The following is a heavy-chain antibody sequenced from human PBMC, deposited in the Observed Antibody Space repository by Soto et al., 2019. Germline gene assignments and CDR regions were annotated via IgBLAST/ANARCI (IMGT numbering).Heavy chain of an antibody. CDR2: IYHSGST. J-gene: IGHJ3*02. CDR1: GGSISSGGYS. CDR3: ARTPDI. V-gene: IGHV4-30-2*01. Sequence: QLQLQESGSGLVKPSQTLSLTCAVSGGSISSGGYSWSWIRQPPGKGLEWIGYIYHSGSTYYNPSPXSXITISVDRSKNHFSPKLSSVTAADTAVYSCARTPDIWGQGTMVTVSS.